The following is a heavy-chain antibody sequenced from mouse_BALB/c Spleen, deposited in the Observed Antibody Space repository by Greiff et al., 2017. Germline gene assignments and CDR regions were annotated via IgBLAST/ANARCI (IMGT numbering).Heavy chain of an antibody. CDR1: GDSITSGY. V-gene: IGHV3-8*02. CDR2: ISYSGST. J-gene: IGHJ4*01. Sequence: EVKLMESGPSLVKPSQTLSLTCSVTGDSITSGYWNWIRKFPGNKLEYMGYISYSGSTYYNPSLKSRISITRDTSKNQYYLQLNSVTTEDTATYYCARPYYYGYELGAMDYWGQGTSVTVSS. D-gene: IGHD1-2*01. CDR3: ARPYYYGYELGAMDY.